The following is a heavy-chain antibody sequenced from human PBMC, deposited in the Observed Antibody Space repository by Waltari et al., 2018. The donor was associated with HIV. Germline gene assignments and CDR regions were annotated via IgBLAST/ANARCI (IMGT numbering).Heavy chain of an antibody. CDR3: ARVKDSSGYSFYFDY. V-gene: IGHV4-59*01. D-gene: IGHD3-22*01. J-gene: IGHJ4*02. CDR1: GGSISSYY. Sequence: QVQLQESGPGLVKPSETLSLTCTVSGGSISSYYWSWIRQPPGKGLEWIGYIYYSGSTNYNPSLKSRVTISVDTSKNQFSLKLSSVTAADTAVYYCARVKDSSGYSFYFDYWGQGTLVTVSS. CDR2: IYYSGST.